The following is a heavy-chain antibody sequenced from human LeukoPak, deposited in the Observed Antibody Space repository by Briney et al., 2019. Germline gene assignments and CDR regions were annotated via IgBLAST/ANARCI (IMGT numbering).Heavy chain of an antibody. Sequence: GGSLRLSCAVSGFTFSDYYMSWIRQAPGKGLEWVSYISSGGSTISHADSVKGRFTISRDNAENSLYPQMNSLRAEDTAVYYCARGAAAGRCFDYWGQGTLVTVSS. CDR1: GFTFSDYY. J-gene: IGHJ4*02. V-gene: IGHV3-11*01. CDR2: ISSGGSTI. D-gene: IGHD6-13*01. CDR3: ARGAAAGRCFDY.